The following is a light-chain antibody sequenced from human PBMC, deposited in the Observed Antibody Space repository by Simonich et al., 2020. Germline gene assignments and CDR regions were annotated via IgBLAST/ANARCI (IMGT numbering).Light chain of an antibody. Sequence: DSKMTQSPSSVSASVGDRVTITCRASQGYSSWLAWYQQKPGKAPKLLIYASSSLQSGVPSSFSGSGSGTDFTLTISSLQPDDFATYYCQQYNSYSMYTFGQGTKLEIK. CDR1: QGYSSW. V-gene: IGKV1D-16*01. CDR3: QQYNSYSMYT. J-gene: IGKJ2*01. CDR2: ASS.